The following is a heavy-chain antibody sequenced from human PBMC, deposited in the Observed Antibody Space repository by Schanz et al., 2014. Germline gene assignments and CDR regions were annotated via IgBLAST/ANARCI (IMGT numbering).Heavy chain of an antibody. CDR1: GFNFITFA. D-gene: IGHD3-22*01. J-gene: IGHJ4*02. Sequence: EVHLVESGGGLVQPGGSLRLSCAASGFNFITFAMSWVRQAPGKGPEWVSAIGGDASRTYYADSVKGRFTISRDNSKNTLYLQVDSLRPDDTAVYFCAKALPSHSSGSIDYWGQGTLVIVSS. CDR2: IGGDASRT. CDR3: AKALPSHSSGSIDY. V-gene: IGHV3-23*04.